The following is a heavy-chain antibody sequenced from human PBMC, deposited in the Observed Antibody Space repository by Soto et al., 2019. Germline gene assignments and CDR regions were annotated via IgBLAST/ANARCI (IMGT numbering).Heavy chain of an antibody. D-gene: IGHD5-12*01. CDR3: ARAGYSGYDSAFDI. CDR2: IYYSGST. V-gene: IGHV4-31*03. Sequence: PSETLSLTCTVSGGSLSSGCYYWSWIRQHPGKGLEWIGYIYYSGSTYYNPSLKSRVTISVDTAKNQFYLKLSSVTAADTAVYYCARAGYSGYDSAFDIWGQGKMVTVS. J-gene: IGHJ3*02. CDR1: GGSLSSGCYY.